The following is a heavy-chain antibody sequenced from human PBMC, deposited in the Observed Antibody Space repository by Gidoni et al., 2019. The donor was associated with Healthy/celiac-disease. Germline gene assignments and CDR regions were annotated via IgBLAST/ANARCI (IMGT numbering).Heavy chain of an antibody. J-gene: IGHJ5*02. CDR3: ARALGVYDFGSGRGGNWFDP. CDR2: INHSGST. D-gene: IGHD3-3*01. V-gene: IGHV4-34*01. Sequence: QVQLQQWGAGLLKPSETLSLTCAVYGGSFSGYYWSWIRQPPGKGLEWIGEINHSGSTNYNPSLKSRVTISVDTSKNQFALKLSSVTAADTAVYYCARALGVYDFGSGRGGNWFDPWGQGTLVTVSS. CDR1: GGSFSGYY.